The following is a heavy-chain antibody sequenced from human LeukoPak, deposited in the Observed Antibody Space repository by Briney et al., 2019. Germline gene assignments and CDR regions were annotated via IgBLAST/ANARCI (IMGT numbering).Heavy chain of an antibody. J-gene: IGHJ4*02. CDR2: ISGSSSST. CDR3: AKAAGFMVRGVISDY. CDR1: GFTFSNYG. V-gene: IGHV3-23*01. Sequence: GGSLRLSCAASGFTFSNYGMSWVRQAPGMGLEWVSAISGSSSSTYYADSVKGRFTISRDNSKNTLYLQMNSLRAEDTAVYYCAKAAGFMVRGVISDYWGQGTLVTVSS. D-gene: IGHD3-10*01.